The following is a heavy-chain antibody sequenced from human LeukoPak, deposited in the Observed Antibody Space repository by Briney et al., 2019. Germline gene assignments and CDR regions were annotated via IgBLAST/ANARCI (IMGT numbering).Heavy chain of an antibody. J-gene: IGHJ6*02. CDR3: ATYTNWVAGDV. V-gene: IGHV3-7*01. D-gene: IGHD1-1*01. CDR1: GGSFSGYY. Sequence: ETLSLTCAVYGGSFSGYYWSWIRQPPGKGLEWVAAIKDDGSENDYVDSVKGRFTISRDNAKNSLYLQMNSLRAEDTAVYYCATYTNWVAGDVWGQGTTVSVSS. CDR2: IKDDGSEN.